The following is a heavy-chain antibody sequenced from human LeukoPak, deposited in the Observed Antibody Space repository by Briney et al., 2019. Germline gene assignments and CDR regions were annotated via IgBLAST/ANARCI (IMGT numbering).Heavy chain of an antibody. Sequence: PSETLSLTCTVSGGSISSYYWSWIRQPPGKGLEWIGYIYYSGSTNYNPSLKSRVTISVDTSKNQFSLKLSSVTAADTAVYYCAEGYNPYYFDYWGQGALVTVSS. CDR1: GGSISSYY. J-gene: IGHJ4*02. CDR3: AEGYNPYYFDY. CDR2: IYYSGST. V-gene: IGHV4-59*01. D-gene: IGHD1-14*01.